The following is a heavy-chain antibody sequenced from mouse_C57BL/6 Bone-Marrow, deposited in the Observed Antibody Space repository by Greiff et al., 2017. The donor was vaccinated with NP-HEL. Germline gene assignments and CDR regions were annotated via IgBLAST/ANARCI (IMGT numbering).Heavy chain of an antibody. V-gene: IGHV5-9*01. CDR3: ARQDYGSSYDWYFDV. CDR1: GFTFSSYT. CDR2: ISGGGGNT. J-gene: IGHJ1*03. Sequence: VRLVEPGGGLVKPGGSLKFSCAASGFTFSSYTMSWVRRTPGRRLEWVATISGGGGNTYYPDSGKGRFTISRDNAKNTLYLQMSSLRSEDTALYYCARQDYGSSYDWYFDVWGTGTTVTVSS. D-gene: IGHD1-1*01.